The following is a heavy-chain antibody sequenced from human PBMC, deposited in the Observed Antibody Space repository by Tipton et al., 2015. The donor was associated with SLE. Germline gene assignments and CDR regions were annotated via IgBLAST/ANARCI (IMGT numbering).Heavy chain of an antibody. J-gene: IGHJ4*02. CDR2: IHYSGIT. Sequence: TLSLTCAVSGDSVTSSYYWGWIRQPPGKRLEWIGTIHYSGITYYNPSPKSRVSVSVDTSKNQFSLKVTSVTAADTAIYYCARVRVAATIAHYFDYWGPGTRVTVSS. V-gene: IGHV4-38-2*01. CDR1: GDSVTSSYY. D-gene: IGHD6-13*01. CDR3: ARVRVAATIAHYFDY.